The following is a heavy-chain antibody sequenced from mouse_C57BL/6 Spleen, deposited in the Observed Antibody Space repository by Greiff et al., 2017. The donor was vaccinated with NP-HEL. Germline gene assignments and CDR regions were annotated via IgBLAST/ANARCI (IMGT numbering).Heavy chain of an antibody. CDR2: INPNNGGT. J-gene: IGHJ3*01. D-gene: IGHD2-5*01. V-gene: IGHV1-18*01. Sequence: EVQLHQSGPELVKPGASVKIPCKASGYTFTDSNMDWVKQSHGKSLEWIGDINPNNGGTIYNQKFKGKATLTVDKSSSTAYRELRSLTSEDTAGYYGARRPYYRNYEAWLAYWGQGTLVTGSA. CDR1: GYTFTDSN. CDR3: ARRPYYRNYEAWLAY.